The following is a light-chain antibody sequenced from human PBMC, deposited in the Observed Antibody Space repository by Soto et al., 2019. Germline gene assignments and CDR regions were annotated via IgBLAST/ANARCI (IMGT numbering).Light chain of an antibody. CDR3: AAWGGSLSGRV. V-gene: IGLV1-47*02. Sequence: QSVLTQPPSASGTPGQRVTISCSGTTSNIGTFDVYWYQQFPGTAPKLLIYRNDQRPSGVPDRFSGSKSGTSASLAISGLRSEDEADYYCAAWGGSLSGRVFGGGTKLTAL. CDR2: RND. J-gene: IGLJ3*02. CDR1: TSNIGTFD.